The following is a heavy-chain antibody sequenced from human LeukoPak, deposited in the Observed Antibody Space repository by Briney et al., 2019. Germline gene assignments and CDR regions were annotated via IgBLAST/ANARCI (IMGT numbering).Heavy chain of an antibody. J-gene: IGHJ6*03. D-gene: IGHD4-23*01. CDR2: MNPNSGNT. Sequence: GASVKVSCKASGYTFTSYGISWVRQAPGQGLEWMGWMNPNSGNTGYAQKFQGRVTMTRNTSISTAYMELSSLRSEDTAVYYCARGSVGRGYYYYYMDVWGKGTTVTVSS. V-gene: IGHV1-8*02. CDR3: ARGSVGRGYYYYYMDV. CDR1: GYTFTSYG.